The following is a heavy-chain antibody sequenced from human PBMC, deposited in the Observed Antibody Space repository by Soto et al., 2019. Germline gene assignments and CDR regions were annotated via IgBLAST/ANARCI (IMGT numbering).Heavy chain of an antibody. CDR3: ARGSGGYDYYYYGMDV. D-gene: IGHD5-12*01. J-gene: IGHJ6*02. V-gene: IGHV1-2*04. CDR2: INPNSGGT. Sequence: ASVQVSCKASGYTFTGYYMHWVRQAPGQGLEWMGWINPNSGGTNYAQKFQGWVTMTRDTSISTAYMELSRLRSDDTAVYYCARGSGGYDYYYYGMDVWGQGTTVTVSS. CDR1: GYTFTGYY.